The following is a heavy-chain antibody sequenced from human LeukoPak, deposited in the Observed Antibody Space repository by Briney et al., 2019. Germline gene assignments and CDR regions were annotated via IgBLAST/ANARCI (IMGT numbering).Heavy chain of an antibody. V-gene: IGHV3-23*01. J-gene: IGHJ4*02. Sequence: PGGSLRLSCAASGFTFSSYAMNWVRQAPGKGLEWVSTISGSGTTYYADSVKGRFTISRDNSKNTLYLQMNSLRTEDTAVYYCAKDWSIAARGFDYWGQGTLVTVSS. CDR3: AKDWSIAARGFDY. D-gene: IGHD6-6*01. CDR2: ISGSGTT. CDR1: GFTFSSYA.